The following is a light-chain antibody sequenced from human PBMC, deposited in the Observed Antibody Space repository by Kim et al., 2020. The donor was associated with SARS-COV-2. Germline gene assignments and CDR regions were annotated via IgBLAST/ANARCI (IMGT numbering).Light chain of an antibody. V-gene: IGLV2-14*03. CDR3: ASFTSSGSLDYV. Sequence: SLTISCSGPYSDIGSADSVSWYQQHPGKAPRLIIYDVSDRPSGVSARFSGSKSGNTASLTISGLHSEDEADYYCASFTSSGSLDYVFGAGTKVTVL. CDR2: DVS. J-gene: IGLJ1*01. CDR1: YSDIGSADS.